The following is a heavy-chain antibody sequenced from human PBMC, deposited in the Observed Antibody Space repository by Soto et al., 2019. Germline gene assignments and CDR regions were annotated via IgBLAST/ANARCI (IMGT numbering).Heavy chain of an antibody. CDR1: GGSISSSSYY. D-gene: IGHD6-6*01. CDR3: AILSN. J-gene: IGHJ4*02. Sequence: ETLSLTCTVSGGSISSSSYYWGWIRQAPGKGLEWLSIIYSDGTTHYADSVKGRFTISRDNFKNTLYLQINNLRAEDTAVYYCAILSNWGQGTLVTVS. V-gene: IGHV3-53*01. CDR2: IYSDGTT.